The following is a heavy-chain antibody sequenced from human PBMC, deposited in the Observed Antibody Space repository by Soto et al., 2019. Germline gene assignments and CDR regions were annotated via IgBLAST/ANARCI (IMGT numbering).Heavy chain of an antibody. CDR1: GFSLSDYY. CDR2: ISSSGSTT. Sequence: GSLRLSCAASGFSLSDYYMSWTRQAPAEGLEWASYISSSGSTTHFADSGKGRFTISKDNAKNYVYLQMNSMKDEDTAVYYCARVRGDSSSWYYFGYWGQGTRVTVSS. CDR3: ARVRGDSSSWYYFGY. V-gene: IGHV3-11*04. J-gene: IGHJ4*02. D-gene: IGHD3-22*01.